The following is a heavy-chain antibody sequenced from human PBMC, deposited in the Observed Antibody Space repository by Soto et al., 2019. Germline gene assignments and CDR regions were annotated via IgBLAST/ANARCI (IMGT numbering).Heavy chain of an antibody. CDR1: GGSIGSGGYW. J-gene: IGHJ4*02. CDR2: VSYTGNT. V-gene: IGHV4-31*03. Sequence: QVQLQESGPGLMQPSQTLSLTCTVSGGSIGSGGYWWSWIRQHPGRGLEWIGFVSYTGNTQYNPSLKSRVNISVDTSTKQFSLKLSSVTAADTAVYYCARGTLVWGQGTLVTVSS. D-gene: IGHD2-2*01. CDR3: ARGTLV.